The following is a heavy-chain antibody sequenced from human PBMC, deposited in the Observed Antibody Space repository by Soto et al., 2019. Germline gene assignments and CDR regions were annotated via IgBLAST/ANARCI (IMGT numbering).Heavy chain of an antibody. Sequence: EVQLVESGGGLVQPGGSLRLSCAASGFTFRDHYMDWVRQAPGKGLEWVGRIRNKANNYATEYAASVKDRFTISRDDSKKSLYLQMNSLKTEDTAVYYCARCWVWGELLPGAFDYWGQGILGTVSS. CDR2: IRNKANNYAT. CDR3: ARCWVWGELLPGAFDY. J-gene: IGHJ4*02. CDR1: GFTFRDHY. D-gene: IGHD1-26*01. V-gene: IGHV3-72*01.